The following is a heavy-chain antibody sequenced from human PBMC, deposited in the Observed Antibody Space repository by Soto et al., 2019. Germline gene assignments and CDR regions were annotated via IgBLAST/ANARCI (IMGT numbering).Heavy chain of an antibody. D-gene: IGHD6-19*01. CDR2: ISGSGGST. J-gene: IGHJ6*02. Sequence: GGPLRLSCAASGFTFSSYAMSWVRQAPGKGLEWVSAISGSGGSTYYADSVKGRFTISRDNSKNTLYLQMNSLRAEDTAVYYCAQYTGPGAGGWGYYYYYGMDVWGQGTTVTVSS. CDR3: AQYTGPGAGGWGYYYYYGMDV. V-gene: IGHV3-23*01. CDR1: GFTFSSYA.